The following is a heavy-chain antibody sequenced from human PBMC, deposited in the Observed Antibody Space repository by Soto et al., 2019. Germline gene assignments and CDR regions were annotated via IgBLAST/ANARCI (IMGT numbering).Heavy chain of an antibody. CDR2: ISGSGGST. CDR1: GFTFSSYA. Sequence: EVQLLESGGGLVQPGGSLRLSCAASGFTFSSYAMSWVRQAPGKGLEWVSAISGSGGSTYYADSVKGRFTISRDNSKNTLYLQMXSXRAEDTAVYYCAKENGYSSSWFEFDYWGQGTLVTVSS. CDR3: AKENGYSSSWFEFDY. V-gene: IGHV3-23*01. J-gene: IGHJ4*02. D-gene: IGHD6-13*01.